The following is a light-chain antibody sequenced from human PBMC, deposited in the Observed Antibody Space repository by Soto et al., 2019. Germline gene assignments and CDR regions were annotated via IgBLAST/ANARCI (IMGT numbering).Light chain of an antibody. V-gene: IGKV3-15*01. Sequence: IVCTHSSSTLAASPAERAPLSCRVSQSVGSNLAWYQQKPGQAPRLLIYGASTRATGIPARFSGSGSGTEFTLTISSLQSEDFAVYYCQQYNKWPTFGQGTRPAIK. CDR2: GAS. J-gene: IGKJ5*01. CDR1: QSVGSN. CDR3: QQYNKWPT.